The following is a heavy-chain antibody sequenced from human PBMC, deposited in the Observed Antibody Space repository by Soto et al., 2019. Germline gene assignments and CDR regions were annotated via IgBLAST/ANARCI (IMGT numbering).Heavy chain of an antibody. D-gene: IGHD1-20*01. CDR1: GYSFTTYW. J-gene: IGHJ4*02. CDR3: ARHISGGFDY. CDR2: IYPGDSDT. Sequence: EVHLVQSGAEVKKPGESLKISCKVAGYSFTTYWIAWVRQIPGKGLEWMGIIYPGDSDTRYSPSFQGQVNISADKSISTAYLQGSSLKASDTAMYYCARHISGGFDYWGQGTLVTVSS. V-gene: IGHV5-51*01.